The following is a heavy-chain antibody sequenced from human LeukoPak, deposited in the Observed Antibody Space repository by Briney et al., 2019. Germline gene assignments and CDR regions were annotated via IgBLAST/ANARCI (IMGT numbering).Heavy chain of an antibody. CDR1: GHTFTSYA. Sequence: GASVKVSCKASGHTFTSYAMHWVRQAPGQRLEWMGWINAGNGNTKYSQKFQGRVTITRDTSASTAYMELSSLRSEDTAVYYCARDRGSIQDDAFDIWGQGTMVTVSS. CDR3: ARDRGSIQDDAFDI. V-gene: IGHV1-3*01. D-gene: IGHD2-15*01. CDR2: INAGNGNT. J-gene: IGHJ3*02.